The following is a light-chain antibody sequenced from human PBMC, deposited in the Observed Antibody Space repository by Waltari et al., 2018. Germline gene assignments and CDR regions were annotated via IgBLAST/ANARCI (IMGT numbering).Light chain of an antibody. CDR3: VLYMGGGIM. CDR1: SVSVSTSYY. CDR2: STN. Sequence: QTVVTHEPSLAVSPAGTVPLTCGLSSVSVSTSYYPSWYQQTPGQAPRPLIYSTNTRSSGVPDRFSGSILGNKAALTITGAQADDECDYHCVLYMGGGIMFGGGTKLTVL. V-gene: IGLV8-61*01. J-gene: IGLJ3*02.